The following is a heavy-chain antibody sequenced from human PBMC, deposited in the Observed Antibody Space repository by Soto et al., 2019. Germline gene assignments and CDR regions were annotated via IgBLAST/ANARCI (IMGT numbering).Heavy chain of an antibody. J-gene: IGHJ4*02. CDR2: IKSNTDGGTT. CDR1: GIIFSSAW. D-gene: IGHD6-13*01. CDR3: TTAGSPSTRDY. V-gene: IGHV3-15*01. Sequence: VQLVESGGGLVKPGGSLRLSCAASGIIFSSAWMAWVRQAPGKGLEWVGRIKSNTDGGTTEYAVPVKGRFTISRDDSKNTLYLPMNTLTTEDTAVDYCTTAGSPSTRDYWGQGTLVTVSS.